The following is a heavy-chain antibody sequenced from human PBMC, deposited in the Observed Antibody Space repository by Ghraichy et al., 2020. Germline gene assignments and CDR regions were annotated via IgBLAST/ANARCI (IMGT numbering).Heavy chain of an antibody. V-gene: IGHV3-48*03. J-gene: IGHJ6*02. CDR3: ARWGLGYSDGYYYYYAMDV. CDR2: ISSSGSTI. Sequence: GGSLRLSCAASGFTFSNYEMHWVRQAPGKGLEWVSYISSSGSTIFYADSVKGRFTISRDNAKNSLYLQMNSLRAEDTAVYYCARWGLGYSDGYYYYYAMDVWGQGPTVTV. D-gene: IGHD5-18*01. CDR1: GFTFSNYE.